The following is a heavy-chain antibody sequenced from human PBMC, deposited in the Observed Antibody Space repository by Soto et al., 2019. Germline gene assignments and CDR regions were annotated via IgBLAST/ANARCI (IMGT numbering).Heavy chain of an antibody. CDR1: GFSVSSNY. D-gene: IGHD6-6*01. CDR3: AREPGSSGGDY. V-gene: IGHV3-53*01. CDR2: IYSGGTT. Sequence: GGSLSLSCAASGFSVSSNYMSWVRQAPGKGLEWVSVIYSGGTTYYADSVKGRFTISRDNSKNTLYLQMSSLRAEDTAVYYCAREPGSSGGDYWGQGTLVTVSS. J-gene: IGHJ4*02.